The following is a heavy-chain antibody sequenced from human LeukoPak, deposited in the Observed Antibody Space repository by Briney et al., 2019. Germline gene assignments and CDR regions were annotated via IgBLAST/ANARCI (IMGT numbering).Heavy chain of an antibody. Sequence: ASVKVSCNASGYTFTSYGISWVRQAPRQGLEWMGWISAYNGNTNYAQKLQGRVTMTTDTSTSAAYMELRSLRSDDTAVYYCAREGSGSRTYYYGMDVWGQGTTVTVSS. J-gene: IGHJ6*02. CDR3: AREGSGSRTYYYGMDV. CDR2: ISAYNGNT. CDR1: GYTFTSYG. V-gene: IGHV1-18*01. D-gene: IGHD3-10*01.